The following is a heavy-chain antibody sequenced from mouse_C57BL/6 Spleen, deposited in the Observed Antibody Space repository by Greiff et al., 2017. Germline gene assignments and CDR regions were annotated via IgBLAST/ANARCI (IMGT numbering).Heavy chain of an antibody. Sequence: EVHLVESGPELVKPGASVKISCKASGYSFTGYYMNWVKQSPEKSLEWIGEINPSTGGTTYNQKFKAKATLTVDKSSSTAYMQLKSLTSEDSAVYYCARGERDAWFAYWGQGTLVTVSA. CDR2: INPSTGGT. V-gene: IGHV1-42*01. CDR1: GYSFTGYY. D-gene: IGHD3-3*01. CDR3: ARGERDAWFAY. J-gene: IGHJ3*01.